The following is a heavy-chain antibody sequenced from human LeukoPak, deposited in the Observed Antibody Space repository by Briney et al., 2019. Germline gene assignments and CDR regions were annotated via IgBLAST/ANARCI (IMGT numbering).Heavy chain of an antibody. CDR2: ISSSSSYI. CDR3: AREMAVRFRLFDY. D-gene: IGHD5-24*01. J-gene: IGHJ4*02. CDR1: GFTFSSYS. V-gene: IGHV3-21*01. Sequence: PGGSLRLSCAASGFTFSSYSMNWVRQAPGKGLEWVSSISSSSSYIYYADSVKGRFTISRDNAKNSLYLQMNSLRAEDTAVYYCAREMAVRFRLFDYWGQGTLVTVSS.